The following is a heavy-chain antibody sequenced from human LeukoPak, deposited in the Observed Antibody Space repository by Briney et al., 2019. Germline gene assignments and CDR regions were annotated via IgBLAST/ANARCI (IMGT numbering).Heavy chain of an antibody. V-gene: IGHV3-21*01. D-gene: IGHD3-10*01. CDR3: ARDQGRPPVWFNYYYYYMDV. CDR1: GFTFSNAW. J-gene: IGHJ6*03. CDR2: ISSSSSYI. Sequence: PGGSLRLSCAASGFTFSNAWMSWVRQAPGKGLEWVSSISSSSSYIYYADSVKGRFTISRDNAKNSLYLQMNSLRAEDTAVYYCARDQGRPPVWFNYYYYYMDVWGKGTTVTISS.